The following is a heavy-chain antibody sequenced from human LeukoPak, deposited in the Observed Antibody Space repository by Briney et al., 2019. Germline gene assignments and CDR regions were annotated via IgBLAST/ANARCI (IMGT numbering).Heavy chain of an antibody. CDR3: AKGGPYSSRPWD. Sequence: GGSLRLSCAASGFSFSEYAMHWVRQAPGKGLEWVAFIRYDGTSKYYVDSVKGRFTISRDNSKNTLYLQMNSLRAEDTAVYYCAKGGPYSSRPWDWGQGTLVTVSS. D-gene: IGHD6-13*01. CDR1: GFSFSEYA. CDR2: IRYDGTSK. J-gene: IGHJ4*02. V-gene: IGHV3-30*02.